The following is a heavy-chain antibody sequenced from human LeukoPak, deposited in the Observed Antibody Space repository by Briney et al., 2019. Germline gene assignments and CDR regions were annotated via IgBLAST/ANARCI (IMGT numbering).Heavy chain of an antibody. CDR2: IDWNGGST. Sequence: GGSLRLSCAASGFTFDDYGMCWVRQAPGKGLEWVSGIDWNGGSTGYADSVKGRFTISRDNAKNSLYLQMNSLRAEDTALYYCARPGPTFGGVITYFDYWGERTLVTVSS. CDR1: GFTFDDYG. CDR3: ARPGPTFGGVITYFDY. D-gene: IGHD3-16*02. V-gene: IGHV3-20*04. J-gene: IGHJ4*02.